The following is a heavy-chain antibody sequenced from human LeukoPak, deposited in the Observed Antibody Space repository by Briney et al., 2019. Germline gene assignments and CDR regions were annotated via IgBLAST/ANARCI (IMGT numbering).Heavy chain of an antibody. J-gene: IGHJ4*02. V-gene: IGHV1-18*01. CDR3: ARPYYYDSSGYFDY. CDR2: ISAYNGNT. CDR1: GYTFTSYG. Sequence: ASVKVSCKASGYTFTSYGIGWVRQAPGQGLEWMGWISAYNGNTNYAQKLQGGVTMTTDTSTSTAYMELRSLRSDDTAVYYCARPYYYDSSGYFDYWGQGTLVTVSS. D-gene: IGHD3-22*01.